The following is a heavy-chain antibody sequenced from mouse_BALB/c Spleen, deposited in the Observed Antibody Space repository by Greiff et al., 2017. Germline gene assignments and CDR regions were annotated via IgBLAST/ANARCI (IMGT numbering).Heavy chain of an antibody. V-gene: IGHV1-4*01. CDR1: GYTFTSYT. CDR3: AKDGNDAMDY. J-gene: IGHJ4*01. D-gene: IGHD2-1*01. CDR2: INPSSGYT. Sequence: VQLQQPGAELARPGASVKMSCKASGYTFTSYTMHWVNQRPGQGLEWIGYINPSSGYTNYNQKFKDKATLTADKSSSTAYMQLSSLTSEDSAVYYCAKDGNDAMDYWGQGTSVTVSS.